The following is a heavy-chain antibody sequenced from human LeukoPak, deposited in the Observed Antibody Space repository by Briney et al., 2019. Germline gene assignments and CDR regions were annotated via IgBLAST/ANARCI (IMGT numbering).Heavy chain of an antibody. J-gene: IGHJ3*02. CDR1: GFTFSSYA. CDR2: ISGSGGST. Sequence: GGSLRLSCAASGFTFSSYAMSWVRQAPGKGLEWVSAISGSGGSTYYADSVKGRFTISRDNPKNTLYLQMNSLRAEDTAVYYCATRLVDAADAFDIWGQGTMVTVSS. CDR3: ATRLVDAADAFDI. V-gene: IGHV3-23*01. D-gene: IGHD5-12*01.